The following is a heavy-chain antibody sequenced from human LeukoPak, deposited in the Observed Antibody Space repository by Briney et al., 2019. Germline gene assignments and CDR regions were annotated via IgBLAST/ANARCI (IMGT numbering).Heavy chain of an antibody. CDR2: INPNSGGT. J-gene: IGHJ4*02. Sequence: ASVKVSCKASGYTFSRYYMHWVRQAPGQGLEWMGWINPNSGGTNYAQKFQGRVTMTRDTSISTAYMELSRLRSDDTAVYYCAAEGFGELSFSPDYDYWGQGTLVTVSS. CDR1: GYTFSRYY. D-gene: IGHD3-10*01. CDR3: AAEGFGELSFSPDYDY. V-gene: IGHV1-2*02.